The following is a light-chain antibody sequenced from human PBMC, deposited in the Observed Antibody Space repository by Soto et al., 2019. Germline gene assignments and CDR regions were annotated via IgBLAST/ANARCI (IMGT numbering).Light chain of an antibody. CDR1: QSISSY. CDR2: AAS. J-gene: IGKJ4*01. V-gene: IGKV1-39*01. CDR3: KQSYSTPPT. Sequence: DIQMTQSPSSLSASVGDRVTITCRASQSISSYLNWYQQKPGKAPKLLIYAASSLQSGVPSRFSGSGSGTDFTLTISSLQPEDFETYYCKQSYSTPPTFGGGTKVEIK.